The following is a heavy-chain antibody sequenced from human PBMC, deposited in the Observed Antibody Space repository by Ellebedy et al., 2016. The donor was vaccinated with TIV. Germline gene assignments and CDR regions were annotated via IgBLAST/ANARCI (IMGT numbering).Heavy chain of an antibody. V-gene: IGHV3-30*18. CDR1: GFTFRRYG. CDR2: ISSDGSRR. Sequence: GESLKISXAASGFTFRRYGMHCVRQAPGKGLEWVARISSDGSRRNYADSVKDRFTISRDNSKNTLFLHMNILRTEDTAVYYCAKPADPNPGYSASWATYFDYWGQGTLVTVSS. J-gene: IGHJ4*02. D-gene: IGHD6-13*01. CDR3: AKPADPNPGYSASWATYFDY.